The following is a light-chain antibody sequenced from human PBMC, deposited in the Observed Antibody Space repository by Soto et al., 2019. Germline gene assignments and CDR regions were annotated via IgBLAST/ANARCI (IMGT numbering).Light chain of an antibody. V-gene: IGLV2-14*01. CDR3: SSYASNSSYA. J-gene: IGLJ1*01. CDR1: SSDVGGYNH. CDR2: EVR. Sequence: QSALTQPASVSGSPGQSITISCTGTSSDVGGYNHVSWYQQHPGKAPKLIIFEVRNRPSGVSDRFSASKSGNTASLTISGLQTEDEAVYYCSSYASNSSYAFGTGTKVTVL.